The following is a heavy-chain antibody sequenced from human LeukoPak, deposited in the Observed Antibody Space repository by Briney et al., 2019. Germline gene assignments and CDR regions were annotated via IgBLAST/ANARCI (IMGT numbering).Heavy chain of an antibody. CDR1: GGSINSTSYY. Sequence: SETLSLTCTVSGGSINSTSYYWGWIRQPPGKGLEWIGSIYYGGSTYYNPSLKSRVTILVDVDTSKNQFSLKLSSVTAADTAVYYCARATFYSDSRGYYWGGWFDPWGQGTLVTVSS. CDR2: IYYGGST. D-gene: IGHD3-22*01. V-gene: IGHV4-39*07. CDR3: ARATFYSDSRGYYWGGWFDP. J-gene: IGHJ5*02.